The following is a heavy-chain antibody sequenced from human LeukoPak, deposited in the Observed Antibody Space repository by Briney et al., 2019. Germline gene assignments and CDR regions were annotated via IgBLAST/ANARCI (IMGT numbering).Heavy chain of an antibody. D-gene: IGHD4-23*01. CDR1: GFTFSSYA. J-gene: IGHJ4*02. V-gene: IGHV3-23*01. CDR3: ARRYGGVDY. CDR2: ISGSGDST. Sequence: GGSLRLSCAASGFTFSSYAMSWVRQAPGKGLEWVSAISGSGDSTNYADSVKGRFTISRDNAKNSLYLQMNSLRAEDTAVYYCARRYGGVDYWGQGTLVTVSS.